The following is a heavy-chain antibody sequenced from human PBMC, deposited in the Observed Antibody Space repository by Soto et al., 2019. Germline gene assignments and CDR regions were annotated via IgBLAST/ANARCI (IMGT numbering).Heavy chain of an antibody. Sequence: QVHLVQSGTEVKKPGSSVKVSCKASGGTFSSSGFSWVRQAPGQGLEWMGMIVPSLDTTNYAQKFQARVTITADEVTRTAYMELRSLRSEHTAVYYRARWPQPRYTADPYAVDVWGQGTRVIVSS. CDR1: GGTFSSSG. CDR3: ARWPQPRYTADPYAVDV. J-gene: IGHJ6*02. V-gene: IGHV1-69*11. CDR2: IVPSLDTT. D-gene: IGHD3-16*02.